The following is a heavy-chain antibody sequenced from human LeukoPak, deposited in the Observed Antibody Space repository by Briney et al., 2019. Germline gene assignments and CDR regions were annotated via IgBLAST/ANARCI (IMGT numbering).Heavy chain of an antibody. J-gene: IGHJ4*02. V-gene: IGHV3-48*03. Sequence: GGSLRLSCAASGFTFSNYEMNWVRQAPGKGLEWVSYISRSSGSSIYYADSVKGRFTISRDDAKNSPYLQMNSLRAEDTAVYCCARDSSGWYYFDYWGQGILVTVSS. CDR1: GFTFSNYE. CDR2: ISRSSGSSI. CDR3: ARDSSGWYYFDY. D-gene: IGHD6-19*01.